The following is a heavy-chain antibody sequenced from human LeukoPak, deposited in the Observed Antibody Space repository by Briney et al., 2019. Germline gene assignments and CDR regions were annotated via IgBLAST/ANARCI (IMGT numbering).Heavy chain of an antibody. J-gene: IGHJ4*02. Sequence: GGSLRLSCAASGFTFSSYGMHWVRQAPGKGLDWVAFIHHDGSNKYCADSVRGRFTISRDNSKNTLYLQMNSLRAEDTAVYYCAKFQNPIQLWSQPDYWGQGTLVTVSS. CDR2: IHHDGSNK. D-gene: IGHD5-18*01. CDR1: GFTFSSYG. CDR3: AKFQNPIQLWSQPDY. V-gene: IGHV3-30*02.